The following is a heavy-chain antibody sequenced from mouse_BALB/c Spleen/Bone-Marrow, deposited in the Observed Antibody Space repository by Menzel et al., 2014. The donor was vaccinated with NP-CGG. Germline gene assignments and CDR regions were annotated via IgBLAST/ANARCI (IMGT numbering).Heavy chain of an antibody. CDR3: ARRYDSSYARWCFDV. CDR1: GYTFTEYT. V-gene: IGHV1-18*01. CDR2: INPNNGGA. D-gene: IGHD1-1*01. J-gene: IGHJ1*01. Sequence: VQLQQPGPELVKPGASVKISCKTSGYTFTEYTMHWVKQSHGKSLEWIGGINPNNGGAIYNQKFKGKATLTVDKSSSTAYMELRSLTSEDSTVYFCARRYDSSYARWCFDVWGAGTTVTVSS.